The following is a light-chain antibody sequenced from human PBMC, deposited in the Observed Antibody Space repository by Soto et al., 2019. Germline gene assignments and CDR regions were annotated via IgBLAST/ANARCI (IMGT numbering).Light chain of an antibody. CDR1: QSVSSRY. CDR3: QQYGSSPYT. Sequence: EIVLTQSPDTLSLSPGERATLSCRASQSVSSRYLGWYQQKPGQAPRLLIYDAASRATGIPDRFSGSGSGTDFTLTISRLEPEDFAVYYCQQYGSSPYTFGQGTKLEIK. J-gene: IGKJ2*01. V-gene: IGKV3-20*01. CDR2: DAA.